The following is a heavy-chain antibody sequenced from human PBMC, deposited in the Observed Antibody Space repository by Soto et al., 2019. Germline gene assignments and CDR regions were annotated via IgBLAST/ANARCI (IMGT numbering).Heavy chain of an antibody. V-gene: IGHV1-69*02. J-gene: IGHJ4*02. D-gene: IGHD2-21*01. Sequence: QVQVGQSGAEVKQPESSVKVSCKPSGGTFNTYTVNWVRLAPGHGLEWMGRFIPILDMANYAQQFQDRVTITADRSTFTASMELNSLTSNDTAVYYCAITYCRDNTCPRDFDFWGPGTRVTVSS. CDR2: FIPILDMA. CDR3: AITYCRDNTCPRDFDF. CDR1: GGTFNTYT.